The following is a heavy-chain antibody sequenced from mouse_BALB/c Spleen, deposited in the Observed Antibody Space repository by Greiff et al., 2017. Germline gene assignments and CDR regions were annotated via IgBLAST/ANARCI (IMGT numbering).Heavy chain of an antibody. J-gene: IGHJ4*01. Sequence: EVKVVESGGGLVKPGGSLKLSCAASGFTFSDYYMYWVRQTPEKRLEWVATISDGGSYTYYPDSVKGRFTISRDNAKNNLYLQMSSLKSEDTAMYYCARGLLYGSAMDYWGQGTSVTVSS. D-gene: IGHD2-12*01. CDR3: ARGLLYGSAMDY. CDR2: ISDGGSYT. CDR1: GFTFSDYY. V-gene: IGHV5-4*02.